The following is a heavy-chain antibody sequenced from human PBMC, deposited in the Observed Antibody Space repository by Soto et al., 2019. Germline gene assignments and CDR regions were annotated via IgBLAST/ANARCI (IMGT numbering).Heavy chain of an antibody. J-gene: IGHJ4*03. CDR1: GESVSSNSAG. V-gene: IGHV6-1*01. CDR3: ARGYQYSGKIFYY. D-gene: IGHD1-26*01. Sequence: SPTLSLTCAITGESVSSNSAGWSWVRQSPSRGLEWLGRTYYRSKWYYEYAVSVRGRITINPDTSKNQYSRHLYSVTPPDTALYFCARGYQYSGKIFYYCRQRSLVAVSS. CDR2: TYYRSKWYY.